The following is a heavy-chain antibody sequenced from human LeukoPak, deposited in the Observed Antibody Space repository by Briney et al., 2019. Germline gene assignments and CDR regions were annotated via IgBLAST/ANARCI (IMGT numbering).Heavy chain of an antibody. CDR2: IFINGDT. Sequence: GGSLRLSCTASEFTVSRDYMLWVRQAPGKGLEWVSLIFINGDTHYPDSVKGRFTISRDTSKNTVSLQMNSLRVEDTAMYYCTRDQMNYWGQGTLVTVSS. V-gene: IGHV3-53*01. D-gene: IGHD5-24*01. CDR3: TRDQMNY. J-gene: IGHJ4*02. CDR1: EFTVSRDY.